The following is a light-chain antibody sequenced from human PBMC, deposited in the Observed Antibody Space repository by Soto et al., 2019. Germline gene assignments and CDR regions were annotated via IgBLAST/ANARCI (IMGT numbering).Light chain of an antibody. V-gene: IGLV2-14*01. CDR1: SSDVGGYNY. CDR3: RSYTSSSTLGV. CDR2: EVS. Sequence: QSALTQPASVSGSPGQSITISCTGTSSDVGGYNYVSWYQQHPGKAPKLMIYEVSNRPSGVANRCSGSKSGNTASLTISGLQAEDEADYYGRSYTSSSTLGVFGGGTKLTVL. J-gene: IGLJ2*01.